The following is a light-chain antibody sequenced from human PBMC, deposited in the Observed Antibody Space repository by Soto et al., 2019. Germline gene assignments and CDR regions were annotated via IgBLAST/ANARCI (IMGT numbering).Light chain of an antibody. V-gene: IGKV3-11*01. CDR1: QYINTR. Sequence: IVLTHSPATLSSFPCYRFTISFRASQYINTRLAWYQHRPGQAPRLLIYQTSIRAAGIPARFSASGSGTDFTLTISDVQPEDFALYYCHQRQSWPRTFGQGTKVDIK. J-gene: IGKJ1*01. CDR3: HQRQSWPRT. CDR2: QTS.